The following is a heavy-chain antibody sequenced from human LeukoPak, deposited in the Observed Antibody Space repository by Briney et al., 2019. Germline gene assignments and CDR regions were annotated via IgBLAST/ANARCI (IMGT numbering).Heavy chain of an antibody. V-gene: IGHV3-7*01. Sequence: GGSLRLSCAASGFTFTTYWMSWVRQAPRKGLEWVANIREDGSQISYVDSVKGRFTISRDNAKSSLFLQMNSLRAEDTAVYYCVSKAAVRGAIRFDSWGQGTLVTVSS. CDR2: IREDGSQI. J-gene: IGHJ5*01. CDR3: VSKAAVRGAIRFDS. CDR1: GFTFTTYW. D-gene: IGHD3-10*01.